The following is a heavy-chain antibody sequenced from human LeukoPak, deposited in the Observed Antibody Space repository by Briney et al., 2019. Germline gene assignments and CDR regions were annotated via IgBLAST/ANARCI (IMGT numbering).Heavy chain of an antibody. CDR2: INTNTGNP. V-gene: IGHV7-4-1*02. Sequence: GASVKVSCKASGYTFISYAINWVRQAPGQGLEWMGWINTNTGNPTYAQGFTGRFVFSLDTSVSTAYLQISSLKAEDTAVYYCARDRKYYDFWSGYWFDPWGQGTLVTVSS. CDR3: ARDRKYYDFWSGYWFDP. D-gene: IGHD3-3*01. CDR1: GYTFISYA. J-gene: IGHJ5*02.